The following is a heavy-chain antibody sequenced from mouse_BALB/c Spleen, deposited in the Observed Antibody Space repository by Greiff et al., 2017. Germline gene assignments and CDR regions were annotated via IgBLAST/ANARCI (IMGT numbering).Heavy chain of an antibody. J-gene: IGHJ4*01. CDR2: INSNGGST. CDR1: GFTFSSYG. D-gene: IGHD1-1*01. Sequence: EVHLVESGGGLVQPGGSLKLSCAASGFTFSSYGMSWVRQTPDKRLELVATINSNGGSTYYPDSVKGRFTISRDNAKNTLYLQMSSLKSEDTAMYYCVRDSYGSAMDYWGQGTSVTVSS. CDR3: VRDSYGSAMDY. V-gene: IGHV5-6-3*01.